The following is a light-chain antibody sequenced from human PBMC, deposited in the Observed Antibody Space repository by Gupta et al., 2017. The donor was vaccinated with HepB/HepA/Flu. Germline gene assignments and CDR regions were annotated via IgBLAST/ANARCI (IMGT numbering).Light chain of an antibody. CDR2: GNN. V-gene: IGLV1-40*01. J-gene: IGLJ1*01. CDR1: SSNIGASED. Sequence: QSVLTQPRSVSVAPGQRVTISCTGTSSNIGASEDVHWYQHLPGTAPKLLIYGNNKRASVVPARFSGSKSGTAASLAITGLQAEDEADYFCHSYDSSLSSSVFGTGTKVTVL. CDR3: HSYDSSLSSSV.